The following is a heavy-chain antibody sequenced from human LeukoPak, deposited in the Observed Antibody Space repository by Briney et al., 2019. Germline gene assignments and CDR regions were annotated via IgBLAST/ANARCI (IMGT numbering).Heavy chain of an antibody. CDR2: IYHSGST. CDR1: GYSISSGYY. D-gene: IGHD3-22*01. CDR3: ARRYDSSGYYINHFDY. J-gene: IGHJ4*02. Sequence: SETLSLTCTVSGYSISSGYYWGWIRQPPGKGLEWIGSIYHSGSTNYNPSLKSRVTISVDKSKNQFSLKLSSVTAADTAVYYCARRYDSSGYYINHFDYWGQGTLVTVSS. V-gene: IGHV4-38-2*02.